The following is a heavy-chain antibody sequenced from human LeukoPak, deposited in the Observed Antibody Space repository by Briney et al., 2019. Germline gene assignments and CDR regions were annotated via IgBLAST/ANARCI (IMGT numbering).Heavy chain of an antibody. V-gene: IGHV3-30*18. Sequence: GGSLRLSCAASGFTFSSYGMHWVRQAPGKGLEWVAVISYDGSNKYYADSVKGRFTIFRDNSKNTLYLQMNSLRAEDTAVYYCAKAIVGAAFDYWGQGTLVTVSS. D-gene: IGHD1-26*01. J-gene: IGHJ4*02. CDR3: AKAIVGAAFDY. CDR1: GFTFSSYG. CDR2: ISYDGSNK.